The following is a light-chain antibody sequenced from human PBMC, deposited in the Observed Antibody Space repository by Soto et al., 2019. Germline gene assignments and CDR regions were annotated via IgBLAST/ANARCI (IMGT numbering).Light chain of an antibody. CDR3: QHYNAYPVT. V-gene: IGKV1-5*01. CDR1: QGISGQ. Sequence: DIQMTQSPSTLSAFAGDRVTVTCRASQGISGQLAWYQQRPGKAPKLLITDASNLNAGVPPRFSGSGSGTEFTLTISSLQPDDIATYYCQHYNAYPVTFGGGTKVDIK. J-gene: IGKJ4*01. CDR2: DAS.